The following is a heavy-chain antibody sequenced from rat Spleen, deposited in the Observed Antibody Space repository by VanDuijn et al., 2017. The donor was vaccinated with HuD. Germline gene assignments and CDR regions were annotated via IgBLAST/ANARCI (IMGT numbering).Heavy chain of an antibody. J-gene: IGHJ2*01. CDR2: ISSGGST. Sequence: QVQLKESGPGLVQPSQTLSLTCTVSGFSLISNGVSWVRQPPGKGLEWIAAISSGGSTYFNSVLKSRLSISRDTSKSQVFLKMNSLQTEDIATYYCARGPMHNPGNYFDYWGQGVMVTVSS. D-gene: IGHD4-1*01. V-gene: IGHV2S12*01. CDR1: GFSLISNG. CDR3: ARGPMHNPGNYFDY.